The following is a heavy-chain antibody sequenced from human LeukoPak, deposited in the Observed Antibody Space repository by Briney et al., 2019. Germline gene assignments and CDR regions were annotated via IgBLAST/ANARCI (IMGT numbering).Heavy chain of an antibody. J-gene: IGHJ4*02. CDR1: GFTFSSYW. D-gene: IGHD6-25*01. V-gene: IGHV3-74*01. CDR2: INDDGSST. CDR3: ARRLSARYYFDY. Sequence: PGGSLRLSCAASGFTFSSYWMHWVRQAPGKGLVWVSRINDDGSSTNYADSVKGRFTISRDNAKDTLYLQMNSLRAEDTAVYYCARRLSARYYFDYWGQGTLVTVSS.